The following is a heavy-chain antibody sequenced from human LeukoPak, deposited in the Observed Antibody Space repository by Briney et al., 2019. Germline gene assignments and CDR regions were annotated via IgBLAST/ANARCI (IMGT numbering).Heavy chain of an antibody. D-gene: IGHD1-26*01. CDR2: IRYDGRNK. V-gene: IGHV3-30*02. J-gene: IGHJ4*02. CDR3: AKDSLRERIVGSTTRGVNDY. CDR1: GFTFTTYG. Sequence: GGSLRLSCAASGFTFTTYGMHWARQAPGKGLEWVAFIRYDGRNKYYADSVKGRFTISRDNSKNTLYLQMNSLRGEDTAVYYCAKDSLRERIVGSTTRGVNDYWGQGTLVTVSS.